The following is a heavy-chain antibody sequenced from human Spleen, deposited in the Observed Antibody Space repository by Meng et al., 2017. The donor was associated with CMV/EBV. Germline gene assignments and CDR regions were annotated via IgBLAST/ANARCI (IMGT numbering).Heavy chain of an antibody. CDR1: GFTFSSYA. J-gene: IGHJ4*02. CDR2: ISSSGSTI. V-gene: IGHV3-48*03. CDR3: ARRLHPAPDPYFDY. Sequence: LSLTCAASGFTFSSYAMHWVRQAPGKGLEWVSYISSSGSTIYYADSVKGRFTISRDNAKNSLYLQMNSLRAEDTAVYYCARRLHPAPDPYFDYWGQGTLVTVSS. D-gene: IGHD5-12*01.